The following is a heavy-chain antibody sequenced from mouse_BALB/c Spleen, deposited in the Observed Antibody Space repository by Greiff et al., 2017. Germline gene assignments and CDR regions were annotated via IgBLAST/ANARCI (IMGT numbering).Heavy chain of an antibody. V-gene: IGHV5-17*02. CDR2: ISSGSSTI. Sequence: EVQLVESGGGLVQPGGSRKLSCAASGFTFSSFGMHWVRQAPAKGLEWVAYISSGSSTIYYADTGKGRFTISRDNAKNTLYLQLSSLRSEDTAMYYCARQDAMDYWGQGTSVTVSS. CDR3: ARQDAMDY. CDR1: GFTFSSFG. J-gene: IGHJ4*01.